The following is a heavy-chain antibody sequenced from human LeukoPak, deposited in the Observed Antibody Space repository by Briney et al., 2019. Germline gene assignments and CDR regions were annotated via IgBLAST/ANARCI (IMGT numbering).Heavy chain of an antibody. V-gene: IGHV3-30*03. D-gene: IGHD3-10*01. J-gene: IGHJ4*02. CDR1: GFTFSSYG. CDR2: ISYDGSNK. CDR3: WFGSQY. Sequence: GGSLRLSCAASGFTFSSYGMHWVRQAPGKGLEWVAVISYDGSNKYYADSVKGRFTISRDNSKNTLYLQMNSLRAEDTAVYYGWFGSQYWGQGTLVTDSS.